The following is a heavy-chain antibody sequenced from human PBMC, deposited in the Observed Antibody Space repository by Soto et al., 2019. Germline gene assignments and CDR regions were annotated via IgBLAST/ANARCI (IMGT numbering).Heavy chain of an antibody. Sequence: GASVKVSCKASGYTFTSYGISWVRQAPGQGLEWMGWISAYNGNTNYAQKLQGRVTMTTDTSTSTAYMELRSLRSDDTAVYYCASGPHLYYYGSGSYYVYWRQELLFTPSS. CDR2: ISAYNGNT. J-gene: IGHJ4*02. V-gene: IGHV1-18*01. D-gene: IGHD3-10*01. CDR3: ASGPHLYYYGSGSYYVY. CDR1: GYTFTSYG.